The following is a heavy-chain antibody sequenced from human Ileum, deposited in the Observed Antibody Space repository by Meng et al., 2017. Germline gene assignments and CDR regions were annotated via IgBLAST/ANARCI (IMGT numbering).Heavy chain of an antibody. J-gene: IGHJ5*02. D-gene: IGHD1-26*01. CDR3: AASLDGNRFDP. V-gene: IGHV4-30-4*01. Sequence: QVQLQESGPGLVKSSQTLSLTCTVSGGSISSGDYYWSWIRRPPGKGLEWIGYIFDTGPPSYSPPLRSRLSISMDTSKNQFSLRLTSVSAADTAVYYCAASLDGNRFDPWGQGTLVTVSS. CDR2: IFDTGPP. CDR1: GGSISSGDYY.